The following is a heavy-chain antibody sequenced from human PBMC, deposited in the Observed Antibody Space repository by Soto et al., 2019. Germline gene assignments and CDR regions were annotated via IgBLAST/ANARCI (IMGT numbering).Heavy chain of an antibody. J-gene: IGHJ4*02. CDR2: ISGSGGST. V-gene: IGHV3-23*01. Sequence: GGSLRLSCAASGFTFSSYAMSWVRQAPGKGLEWVSAISGSGGSTYYADSVKGRFTISRDNSKNTLYLQMNSLRAEDTAVYYCAKDPILMVYATDDYWGQGTLVTVSS. CDR1: GFTFSSYA. CDR3: AKDPILMVYATDDY. D-gene: IGHD2-8*01.